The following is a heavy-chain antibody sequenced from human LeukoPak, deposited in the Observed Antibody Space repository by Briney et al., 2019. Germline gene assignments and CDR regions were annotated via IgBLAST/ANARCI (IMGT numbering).Heavy chain of an antibody. V-gene: IGHV4-39*02. CDR3: ARLGGSSGYYYAPY. D-gene: IGHD3-22*01. CDR2: IYYSGST. J-gene: IGHJ4*02. CDR1: GGSISSSSYY. Sequence: PSETLSLTCTVSGGSISSSSYYWGWIRQPPGKGLEWIGSIYYSGSTYYNPSLKSRVTISVDKSKNHLSLKLSSVTAADTAVYYCARLGGSSGYYYAPYWGQGTLVTVSS.